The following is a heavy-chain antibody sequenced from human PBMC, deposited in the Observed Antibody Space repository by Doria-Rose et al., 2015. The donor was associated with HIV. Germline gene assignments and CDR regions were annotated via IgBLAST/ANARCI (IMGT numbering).Heavy chain of an antibody. CDR3: TTDRLFPS. J-gene: IGHJ5*01. CDR2: IKSKPDGGTT. V-gene: IGHV3-15*07. Sequence: VQLVQSGGGLVKPGGSLRLSCAASGFTFSNAWMNWVRQAPGKGLEWVGRIKSKPDGGTTEYAAPVKGRFSISRDDSKNTLSLQMNILKTEDTAVYYCTTDRLFPSWGQ. D-gene: IGHD3-16*01. CDR1: GFTFSNAW.